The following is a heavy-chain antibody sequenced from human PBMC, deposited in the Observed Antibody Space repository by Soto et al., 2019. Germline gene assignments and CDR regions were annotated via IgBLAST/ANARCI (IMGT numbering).Heavy chain of an antibody. D-gene: IGHD6-13*01. CDR3: ARIRGRGPRSSSWFHYYYYGMDV. CDR2: IFSNDEK. V-gene: IGHV2-26*01. J-gene: IGHJ6*02. Sequence: SGPTLVNPTETLTLTCTVSGFSLSNARMGVSWIRQPPGKALEWLAHIFSNDEKSYSTSLKSRLTISKDTSKSQVVLTMTNMDPVDTATYYCARIRGRGPRSSSWFHYYYYGMDVWGQGTTVTVSS. CDR1: GFSLSNARMG.